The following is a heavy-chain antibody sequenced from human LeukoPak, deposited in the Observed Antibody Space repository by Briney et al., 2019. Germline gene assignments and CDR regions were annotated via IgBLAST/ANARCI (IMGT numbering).Heavy chain of an antibody. D-gene: IGHD2-2*03. J-gene: IGHJ4*02. CDR2: IKSKTDGGTT. V-gene: IGHV3-15*01. Sequence: GGSLRLSCAASGFTFSNAWMSWVRQAPGKGLEWVGRIKSKTDGGTTDYAAPVKGRFTISRDDSKNTLYLQMNSLKTEDTAVYYCTTDPGPSGYSSSTSFYTFDYWGQGTLVTVSS. CDR3: TTDPGPSGYSSSTSFYTFDY. CDR1: GFTFSNAW.